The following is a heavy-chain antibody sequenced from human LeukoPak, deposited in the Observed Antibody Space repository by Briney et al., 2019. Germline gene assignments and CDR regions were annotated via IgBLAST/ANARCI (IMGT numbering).Heavy chain of an antibody. J-gene: IGHJ4*02. Sequence: PGGSLRLSCAASGFTFSNYNMNWVRQTPGKGLEWVSSISGISSYIYYRDSVKGRFTTSRDNARNELYLQLNSLRAEDTAVYYCARASGNYFEYYFDYWGQGTLVTVSS. D-gene: IGHD1-26*01. CDR1: GFTFSNYN. CDR3: ARASGNYFEYYFDY. CDR2: ISGISSYI. V-gene: IGHV3-21*01.